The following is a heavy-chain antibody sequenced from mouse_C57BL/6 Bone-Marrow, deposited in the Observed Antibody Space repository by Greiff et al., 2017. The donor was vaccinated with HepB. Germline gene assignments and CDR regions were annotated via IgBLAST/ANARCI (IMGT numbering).Heavy chain of an antibody. CDR3: AREGEKPHWYFDV. V-gene: IGHV1-50*01. Sequence: QVQLKQPGAELVKPGASVKLSCKASGYTFTSYWMQWVKQRPGQGLEWIGEIDPSDSYTNYNQKFKGKATLTVDTSSSTAYMQLSSLTSEDSAVYYCAREGEKPHWYFDVWGTGTTVTVSS. CDR2: IDPSDSYT. CDR1: GYTFTSYW. J-gene: IGHJ1*03.